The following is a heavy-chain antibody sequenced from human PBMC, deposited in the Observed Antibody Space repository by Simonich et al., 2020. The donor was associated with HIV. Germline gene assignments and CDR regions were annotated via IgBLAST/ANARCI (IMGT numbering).Heavy chain of an antibody. Sequence: QVKLQQWGAGLLKPSETLSLTCAVYGGSFSGYYWSWIRQPPGKGLGWIGEIDHRRNTNYNPSLKSRVTILVATSKNQFSLRLSSVTAADTAVYYCARIGELGIGLDYWGQGTLVTVSS. CDR2: IDHRRNT. V-gene: IGHV4-34*01. CDR3: ARIGELGIGLDY. CDR1: GGSFSGYY. J-gene: IGHJ4*02. D-gene: IGHD7-27*01.